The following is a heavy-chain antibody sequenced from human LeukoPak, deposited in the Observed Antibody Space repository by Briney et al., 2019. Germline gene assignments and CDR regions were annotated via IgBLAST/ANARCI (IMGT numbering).Heavy chain of an antibody. J-gene: IGHJ4*02. CDR3: ARDCGGDCYSFDY. CDR2: INPNSGGT. D-gene: IGHD2-21*02. V-gene: IGHV1-2*02. CDR1: GYTFTGYY. Sequence: ASVKVPCKASGYTFTGYYMHWVRQAPGQGLEWMGWINPNSGGTNYAQKFQGRVTMTRDTSISTAYMELSRLRSDDTAVYYCARDCGGDCYSFDYWGQGTLVTVSS.